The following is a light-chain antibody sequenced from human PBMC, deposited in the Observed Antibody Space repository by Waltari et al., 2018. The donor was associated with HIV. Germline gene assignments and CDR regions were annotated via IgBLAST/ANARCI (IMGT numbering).Light chain of an antibody. V-gene: IGKV6-21*01. CDR2: YAS. J-gene: IGKJ2*01. Sequence: EIVLTQSPDVPSVTPTEQVTLTCRASQSIGSNLHWYQQKPDQSPKLLIKYASRSFSGVPSRFSGSGSGTDFTLTISRLEAEDAATYYCHQSSSLPHTFGQGTKLEIK. CDR1: QSIGSN. CDR3: HQSSSLPHT.